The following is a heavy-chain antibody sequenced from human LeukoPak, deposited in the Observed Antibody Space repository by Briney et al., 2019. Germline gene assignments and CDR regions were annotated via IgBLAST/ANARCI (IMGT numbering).Heavy chain of an antibody. CDR1: GGSISSSSYY. J-gene: IGHJ4*02. CDR3: ARESYLTMATVPFDY. Sequence: PSETLSLTCTVSGGSISSSSYYWGWNRQPPGEGLEWIGSIYYSGSTYYNPSLKSRVTISVDTSKNQFSLKLSSVTAADTAVYYCARESYLTMATVPFDYWGQGTLVTVSS. CDR2: IYYSGST. D-gene: IGHD5-24*01. V-gene: IGHV4-39*02.